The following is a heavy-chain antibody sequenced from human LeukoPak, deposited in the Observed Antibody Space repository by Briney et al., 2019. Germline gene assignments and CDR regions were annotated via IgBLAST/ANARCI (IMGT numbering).Heavy chain of an antibody. V-gene: IGHV3-21*01. CDR2: ISDSSADI. Sequence: GGSLRLSCAASGFTFSSYGMHWVRQAPVKGLEWVASISDSSADIKYADSVKGRFTGSRDNAENSLYLQMNTLRADDTAVYYCARARYHYDNTGHSYWYFDLWGRGTLVTVSS. CDR3: ARARYHYDNTGHSYWYFDL. D-gene: IGHD3-22*01. CDR1: GFTFSSYG. J-gene: IGHJ2*01.